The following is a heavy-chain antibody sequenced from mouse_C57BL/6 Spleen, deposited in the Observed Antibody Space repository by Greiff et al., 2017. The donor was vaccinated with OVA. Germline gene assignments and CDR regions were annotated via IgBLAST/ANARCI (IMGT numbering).Heavy chain of an antibody. D-gene: IGHD2-1*01. CDR3: AREIYYGNYDAMDD. Sequence: QVQLQQSGPELVKPGASVKISCKASGYAFSSSWMNWVKQRPGKGLEWIGRIYPGDGDTNYNGKFKGKATLTADKSSSTAYMQLSSLTSEDSAVDFCAREIYYGNYDAMDDWGQGTSVTVA. J-gene: IGHJ4*01. V-gene: IGHV1-82*01. CDR2: IYPGDGDT. CDR1: GYAFSSSW.